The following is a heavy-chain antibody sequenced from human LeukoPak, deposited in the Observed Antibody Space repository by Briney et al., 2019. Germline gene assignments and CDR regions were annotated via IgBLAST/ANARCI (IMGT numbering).Heavy chain of an antibody. Sequence: SETLSLTCTVSGGSISGNYHYWGWIRQSPGMGLEWIGTIYFSGATNYNPSLKSRVTISIDTSKNQFSLRLSSVTATDTAVYFCMTHLDSQKGYYFDYWGQGALATVSS. CDR3: MTHLDSQKGYYFDY. V-gene: IGHV4-39*01. CDR1: GGSISGNYHY. D-gene: IGHD3-3*01. J-gene: IGHJ4*02. CDR2: IYFSGAT.